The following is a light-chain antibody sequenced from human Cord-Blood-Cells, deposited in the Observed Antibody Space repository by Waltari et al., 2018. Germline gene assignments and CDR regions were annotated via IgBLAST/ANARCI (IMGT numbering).Light chain of an antibody. J-gene: IGLJ2*01. CDR2: EDN. V-gene: IGLV6-57*02. Sequence: NFMLTQPHSVSESPGKTVTISCTGSSGSIARNYLQWYQQRPGSAPTTVIYEDNQRPSGVPDRFSGSIDSSSNSASLTISGLKTEDEADYYCQSYDSSNVVFGGGTKLTVL. CDR1: SGSIARNY. CDR3: QSYDSSNVV.